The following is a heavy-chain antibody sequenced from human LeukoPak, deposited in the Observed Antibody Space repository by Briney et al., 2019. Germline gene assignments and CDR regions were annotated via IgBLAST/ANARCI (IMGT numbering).Heavy chain of an antibody. J-gene: IGHJ3*02. CDR2: INSDGGST. CDR3: ASMNGHAFDI. CDR1: GFTLSSYW. V-gene: IGHV3-74*01. Sequence: PGGSLRLSCAASGFTLSSYWMHWVRQAPGKGLVWVSGINSDGGSTRYADSVKGRFIITRDNAKNMLYLQMNSLSAEDTAVYYCASMNGHAFDIWGQGTRVTVSS. D-gene: IGHD2-8*01.